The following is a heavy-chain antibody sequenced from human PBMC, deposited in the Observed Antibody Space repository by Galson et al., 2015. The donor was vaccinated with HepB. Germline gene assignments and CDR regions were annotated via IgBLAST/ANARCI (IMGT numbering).Heavy chain of an antibody. J-gene: IGHJ4*02. Sequence: SLRLSCAASGFTFNNYGMAWVRQAPGKGPEWVSTITASGGDTFYAGSVKGRFTTSRDNSKNMFFLQMNSLRAEDSAEYYCAKRSASGAHYDSWGQGTLVTVSS. CDR3: AKRSASGAHYDS. CDR2: ITASGGDT. CDR1: GFTFNNYG. D-gene: IGHD3-10*01. V-gene: IGHV3-23*01.